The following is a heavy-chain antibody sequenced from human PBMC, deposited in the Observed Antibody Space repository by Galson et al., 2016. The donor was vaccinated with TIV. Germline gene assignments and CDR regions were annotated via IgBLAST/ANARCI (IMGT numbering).Heavy chain of an antibody. J-gene: IGHJ4*02. CDR1: GFAFSNYW. CDR2: IKADGSDN. CDR3: AREIPGGTTDLDC. V-gene: IGHV3-7*01. D-gene: IGHD1-14*01. Sequence: SLRLSCAASGFAFSNYWMSWVRQAPGKGLEWVANIKADGSDNNYVDSVWGRFTISRDNAKNSLFLQINSLRVEDTAVYYCAREIPGGTTDLDCWGQGTLVTVSS.